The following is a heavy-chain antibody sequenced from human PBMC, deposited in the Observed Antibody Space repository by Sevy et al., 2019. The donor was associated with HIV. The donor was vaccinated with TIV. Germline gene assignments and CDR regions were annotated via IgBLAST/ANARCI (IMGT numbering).Heavy chain of an antibody. V-gene: IGHV3-11*06. Sequence: GGSLRLSCAASGFTFSDYYMSWIRQAPGKGLEWISYISSRNTYTKYADSVKGRFTISRDNAKNSLYLHMDSLRAEDTTVYYCARARIAASARYYIDYWGQGTLGTVSS. J-gene: IGHJ4*02. D-gene: IGHD6-13*01. CDR3: ARARIAASARYYIDY. CDR1: GFTFSDYY. CDR2: ISSRNTYT.